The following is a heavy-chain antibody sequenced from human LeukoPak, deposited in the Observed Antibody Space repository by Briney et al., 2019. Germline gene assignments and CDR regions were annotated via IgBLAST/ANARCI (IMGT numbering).Heavy chain of an antibody. V-gene: IGHV3-48*03. CDR1: GFTFSSYE. Sequence: PGGSLRLSCAASGFTFSSYEMNWVRQAPGKGLEWVSYISSSGSTIYYADSVKGRFTISRDNAKNSLYLQMNSLRAEDTAVYYCARVLVMVRGAYYYGMDVWGQGTTVTVPS. CDR3: ARVLVMVRGAYYYGMDV. D-gene: IGHD3-10*01. J-gene: IGHJ6*02. CDR2: ISSSGSTI.